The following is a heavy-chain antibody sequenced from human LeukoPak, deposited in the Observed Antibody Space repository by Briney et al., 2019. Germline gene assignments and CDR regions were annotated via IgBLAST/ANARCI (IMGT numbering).Heavy chain of an antibody. V-gene: IGHV4-61*02. J-gene: IGHJ3*02. CDR2: IYTSGNT. D-gene: IGHD1-26*01. Sequence: PSQTLSLTCTVSGGSINSDNFYWSSIRQPAGKGLKWIGRIYTSGNTKYNPSLNSRVTISLDSSKNQFSLDLTSVTAADTAVYYCARVWEGATDAFDIWGQGTMVTVSS. CDR1: GGSINSDNFY. CDR3: ARVWEGATDAFDI.